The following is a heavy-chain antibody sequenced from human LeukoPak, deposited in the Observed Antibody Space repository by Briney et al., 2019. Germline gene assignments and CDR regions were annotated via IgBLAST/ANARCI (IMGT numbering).Heavy chain of an antibody. V-gene: IGHV3-11*06. D-gene: IGHD6-13*01. CDR2: ISGSTTYT. J-gene: IGHJ4*02. Sequence: GGSLRLSCAASGFIFSDYYMSWIRQAPGKGLEWVSYISGSTTYTNYADSVKDRFTISRDNAKNSLYLQMSSLRAEDTAVYFCARIRGSYYLDYWGQGTLVTVSS. CDR3: ARIRGSYYLDY. CDR1: GFIFSDYY.